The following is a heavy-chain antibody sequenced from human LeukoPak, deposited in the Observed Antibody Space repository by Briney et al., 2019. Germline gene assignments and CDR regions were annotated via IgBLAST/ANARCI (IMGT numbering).Heavy chain of an antibody. D-gene: IGHD3-22*01. CDR3: ERGSSGYYDDAFDI. CDR1: GGSISSYY. Sequence: SETLSLTCSVSGGSISSYYWSWIRQPAGKGLEWIGRIYTSGSTNYNPSLKSRVTISVDTSKNQFSLKLSSVAAADTAVYYCERGSSGYYDDAFDIWGQGTMVTVSS. V-gene: IGHV4-4*07. J-gene: IGHJ3*02. CDR2: IYTSGST.